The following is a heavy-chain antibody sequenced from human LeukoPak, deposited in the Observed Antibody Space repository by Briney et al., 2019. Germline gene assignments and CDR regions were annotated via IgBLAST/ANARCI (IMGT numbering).Heavy chain of an antibody. CDR3: AKVLVNWFDP. Sequence: PGGSLRLSCAASGFTFSSYAMSWVRQAPEKGLEWVSTISGSGGSTYYADSVKGRFTISRDNSKNTLYLQMNSLRAEDTAVYYCAKVLVNWFDPWGQGTLVTVSS. V-gene: IGHV3-23*01. D-gene: IGHD3-3*01. CDR2: ISGSGGST. CDR1: GFTFSSYA. J-gene: IGHJ5*02.